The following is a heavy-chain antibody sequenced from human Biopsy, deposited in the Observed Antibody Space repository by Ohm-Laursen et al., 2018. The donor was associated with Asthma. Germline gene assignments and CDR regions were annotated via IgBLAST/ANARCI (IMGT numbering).Heavy chain of an antibody. CDR2: INPNSGGT. V-gene: IGHV1-2*06. D-gene: IGHD3-9*01. J-gene: IGHJ3*01. Sequence: SVKVSCKASGGTFSRYAISWVRQAPGQGLEWMGRINPNSGGTNYAQKFQGRVTMTRDTSISTAYMEVSRPRSDDTAVYYCARTYYDFLTGQVKDVFGVWGQGTMVTVSS. CDR3: ARTYYDFLTGQVKDVFGV. CDR1: GGTFSRYA.